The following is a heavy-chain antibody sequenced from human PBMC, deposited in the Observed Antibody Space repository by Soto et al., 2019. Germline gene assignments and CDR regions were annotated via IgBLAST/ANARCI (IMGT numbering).Heavy chain of an antibody. CDR1: GFTFSSYN. V-gene: IGHV3-21*01. J-gene: IGHJ1*01. Sequence: PGGSLRLSCAASGFTFSSYNMNWVRQAPGKGLGWVSSISSSSSYIYYADSVKGRFTISSDNAKNSLYLQMNSLRAEDTAVYYCARDELFGGWITMVRRVSLTSGYIQQLGQGTLVTVSS. D-gene: IGHD3-10*01. CDR3: ARDELFGGWITMVRRVSLTSGYIQQ. CDR2: ISSSSSYI.